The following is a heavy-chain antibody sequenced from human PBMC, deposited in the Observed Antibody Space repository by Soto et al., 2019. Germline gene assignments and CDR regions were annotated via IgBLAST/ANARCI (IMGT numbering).Heavy chain of an antibody. CDR1: GFTFSSYG. CDR2: ISYDGNEK. Sequence: SLSLSCATSGFTFSSYGFHWVRQAPGKGLEWVAVISYDGNEKNYADSVKGRFTISRDKSKKTLYLQMNSLTAEDTAVYFCARIINSYGMDVWGQGITVTVSS. V-gene: IGHV3-33*01. J-gene: IGHJ6*02. CDR3: ARIINSYGMDV.